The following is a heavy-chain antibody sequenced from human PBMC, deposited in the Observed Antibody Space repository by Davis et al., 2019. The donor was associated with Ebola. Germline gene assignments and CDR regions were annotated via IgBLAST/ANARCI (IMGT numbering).Heavy chain of an antibody. D-gene: IGHD5-24*01. CDR3: AGSDGSYYYYGMDV. J-gene: IGHJ6*02. Sequence: GESLKISCAASGFTFSSYAMSWVRQAPGKGLEWVSAISSSGDSTYYADSVKGRFTISRDNSKNTLYLQMNSLRAEDTAVYYCAGSDGSYYYYGMDVWGQGTTVTVSS. V-gene: IGHV3-23*01. CDR2: ISSSGDST. CDR1: GFTFSSYA.